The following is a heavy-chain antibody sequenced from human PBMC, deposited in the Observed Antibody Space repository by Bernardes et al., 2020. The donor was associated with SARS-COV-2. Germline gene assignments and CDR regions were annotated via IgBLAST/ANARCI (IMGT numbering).Heavy chain of an antibody. D-gene: IGHD2-2*01. V-gene: IGHV3-23*01. CDR3: AQDGLAVPAAMGSVY. CDR1: GFTFSSYA. J-gene: IGHJ4*02. Sequence: GGSLRLSCAASGFTFSSYAMTWVRQAPGKGLEWVSAISGSGGNTFYADSVKGRFTISRDNSKNTLYLQMNSLRAEDTALYYCAQDGLAVPAAMGSVYWGQGTMVTVSS. CDR2: ISGSGGNT.